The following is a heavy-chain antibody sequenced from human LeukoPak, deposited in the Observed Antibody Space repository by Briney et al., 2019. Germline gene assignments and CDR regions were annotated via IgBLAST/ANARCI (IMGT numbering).Heavy chain of an antibody. D-gene: IGHD4-17*01. V-gene: IGHV3-23*01. CDR1: GFTFSSYA. Sequence: GGSLRLSCAASGFTFSSYAMSWVRQAPGRGLEWVSTISGSGSNTYYADSVKGRFTISRDNSKNTVYLQMNSLRAEDTAVYYCAKYWGAYGDYRGRYMDVWGKGTTVTVSS. CDR3: AKYWGAYGDYRGRYMDV. J-gene: IGHJ6*03. CDR2: ISGSGSNT.